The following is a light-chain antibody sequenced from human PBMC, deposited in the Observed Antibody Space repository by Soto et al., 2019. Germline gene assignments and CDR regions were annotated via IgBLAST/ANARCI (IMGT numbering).Light chain of an antibody. J-gene: IGKJ1*01. CDR1: QSISSY. Sequence: DLQMTQSPSSLSAFVGDRVTITCRASQSISSYLNWYQQKLGKAPKLLIYAASSLQSGVPSRFSGSGSGTDFTLTINSLQPEDFATYYCQQSYITPWTFGQGTKVEFK. V-gene: IGKV1-39*01. CDR3: QQSYITPWT. CDR2: AAS.